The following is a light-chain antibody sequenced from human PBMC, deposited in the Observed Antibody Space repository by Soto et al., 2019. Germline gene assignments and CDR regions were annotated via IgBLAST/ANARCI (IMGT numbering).Light chain of an antibody. CDR2: GNT. CDR3: QSYDSSLSAWV. V-gene: IGLV1-40*01. J-gene: IGLJ3*02. CDR1: SSNIGAGYD. Sequence: QSVLTQPPSVSGAPGQRVTISCTGSSSNIGAGYDVHWYLQLPGTAPKFLIYGNTNRPSGVPDRFSASKSDTSASLATTGLQAEDEADYYCQSYDSSLSAWVFGGGTKLTVL.